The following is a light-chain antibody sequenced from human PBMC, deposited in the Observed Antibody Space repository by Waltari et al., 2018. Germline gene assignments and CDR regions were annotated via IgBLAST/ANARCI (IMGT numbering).Light chain of an antibody. CDR3: QQYNNWPQT. J-gene: IGKJ2*01. V-gene: IGKV3-15*01. CDR2: GAS. CDR1: QSVSSN. Sequence: ILMTQSPATLSVSPGDRETLSCRASQSVSSNLAWYQQKPGQAPRLLIYGASTRATGIPARFSGSGSGTEFTLTISSLQSEDFAVYYCQQYNNWPQTFGQGTKLEIK.